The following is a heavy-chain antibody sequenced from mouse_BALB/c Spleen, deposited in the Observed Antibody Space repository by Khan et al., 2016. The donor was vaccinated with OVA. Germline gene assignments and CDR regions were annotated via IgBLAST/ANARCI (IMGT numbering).Heavy chain of an antibody. V-gene: IGHV1-18*01. CDR1: GYTFTEYT. J-gene: IGHJ2*01. CDR3: ARGNYGGSRDGYFDY. CDR2: INPNNGYT. Sequence: VQLQQSGPELVKPGASVKISCKTSGYTFTEYTMHWVKQSHGKSLEWIGSINPNNGYTTYTQKFKGKATLTVDKSSSTAYMELRSLTSEDSAVYYCARGNYGGSRDGYFDYWGQGTTLTVSS. D-gene: IGHD1-1*01.